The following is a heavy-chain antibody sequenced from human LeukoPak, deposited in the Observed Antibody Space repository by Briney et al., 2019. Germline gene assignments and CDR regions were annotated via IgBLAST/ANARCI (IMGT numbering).Heavy chain of an antibody. CDR1: GGTFISYA. CDR3: ARGGGVDILTGFQY. J-gene: IGHJ4*02. CDR2: FIPTLDMA. Sequence: ASVKVSCKASGGTFISYAISWVRQAPGQGLEWMGRFIPTLDMANHAQKFQDRVTITADKSTSTAYMELSSLRSEDTAVYYCARGGGVDILTGFQYWGQGTLVTVSS. D-gene: IGHD3-9*01. V-gene: IGHV1-69*04.